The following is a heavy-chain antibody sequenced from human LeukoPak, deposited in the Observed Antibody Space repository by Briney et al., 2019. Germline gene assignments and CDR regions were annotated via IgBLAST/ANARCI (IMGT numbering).Heavy chain of an antibody. CDR2: IWYDGSQR. V-gene: IGHV3-33*01. Sequence: PGTSLRLSCAVSGFIMKNFGMHWVRQAPGKGLEWVAVIWYDGSQRHYIDSVKGRFAISRENSMNTLSLEMNGLRVEDTAVYYCVRGADMNYNFENSFYFDSWGQGALVIVSS. CDR1: GFIMKNFG. D-gene: IGHD3-3*01. J-gene: IGHJ4*02. CDR3: VRGADMNYNFENSFYFDS.